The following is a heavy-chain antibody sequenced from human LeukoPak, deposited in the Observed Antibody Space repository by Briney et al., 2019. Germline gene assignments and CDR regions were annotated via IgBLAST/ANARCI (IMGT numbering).Heavy chain of an antibody. J-gene: IGHJ4*02. D-gene: IGHD6-19*01. V-gene: IGHV3-66*01. CDR2: IYSGGDT. CDR3: ATDSTTVPGRDY. CDR1: GFTVNSNY. Sequence: GGSLRLSCASSGFTVNSNYMTWVRQAPGKGLEWVSVIYSGGDTFYADSVKGRFTISRDNSKNTLYLQMNNLRAEDTAVYYCATDSTTVPGRDYWGQGALVIVSS.